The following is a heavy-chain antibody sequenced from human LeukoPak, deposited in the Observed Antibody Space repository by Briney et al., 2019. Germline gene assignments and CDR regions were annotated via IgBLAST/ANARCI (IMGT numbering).Heavy chain of an antibody. V-gene: IGHV3-7*01. CDR1: GFTFSRYW. D-gene: IGHD5-24*01. CDR3: AKRLSDDTIYDF. CDR2: INQPESAK. Sequence: GGSLRLSCAASGFTFSRYWMSWVRQAPGKGLVWVASINQPESAKFYVDSVKDRFTISRDNAKNTLFLQMNSLKVEDTAFYYCAKRLSDDTIYDFWGHGALVTVSS. J-gene: IGHJ4*01.